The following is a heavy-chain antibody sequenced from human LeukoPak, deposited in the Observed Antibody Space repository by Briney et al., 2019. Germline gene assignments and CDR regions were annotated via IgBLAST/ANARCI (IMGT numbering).Heavy chain of an antibody. CDR1: GFTFSSYA. D-gene: IGHD6-19*01. J-gene: IGHJ4*02. CDR3: AKDRPIPGIAVSGLSPH. Sequence: GGSLRLSCAASGFTFSSYAMSWVRQAPGKGLEWVSAISGSGGSTYYADSVKGRFTISRDNSKNTLYLQMNSLRAEDTAVYYCAKDRPIPGIAVSGLSPHWGQGTLVTVSS. CDR2: ISGSGGST. V-gene: IGHV3-23*01.